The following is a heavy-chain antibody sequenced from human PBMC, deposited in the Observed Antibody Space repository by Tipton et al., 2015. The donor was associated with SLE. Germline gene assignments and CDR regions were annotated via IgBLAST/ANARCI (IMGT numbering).Heavy chain of an antibody. D-gene: IGHD6-13*01. CDR2: VYFGGTT. J-gene: IGHJ6*02. Sequence: TLSLTCTVSGDSIRSTTYYWAWIRQPPGKGLEWIGSVYFGGTTYNNPSLKSRVAISVDMSKNQFSLRLASVTAADTAIYYCARAIWYSGYYGMDVWGHGTTVTVSS. CDR3: ARAIWYSGYYGMDV. CDR1: GDSIRSTTYY. V-gene: IGHV4-39*07.